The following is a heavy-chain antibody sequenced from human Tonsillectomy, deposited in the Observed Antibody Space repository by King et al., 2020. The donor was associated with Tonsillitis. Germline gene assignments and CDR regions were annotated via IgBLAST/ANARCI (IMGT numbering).Heavy chain of an antibody. CDR1: GGSINNYY. V-gene: IGHV4-59*01. D-gene: IGHD1-26*01. Sequence: VQLQESGPGLVKPSETLSLTCTVSGGSINNYYWSWIRQPPGKGLEWIGYVYYSGSTNYNPSLTNRVTISVDTSKKQFSLKLTSVTAADTAVYYCARAPKGSYSSVFDHWGQGTLVTVSS. CDR3: ARAPKGSYSSVFDH. J-gene: IGHJ4*02. CDR2: VYYSGST.